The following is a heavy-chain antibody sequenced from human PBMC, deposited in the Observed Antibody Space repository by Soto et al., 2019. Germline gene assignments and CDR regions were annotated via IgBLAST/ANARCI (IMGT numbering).Heavy chain of an antibody. CDR1: GGSISSST. CDR2: IYYSGYI. D-gene: IGHD2-2*01. Sequence: SETLSLTCTVSGGSISSSTWTWIRQPPGKGLEWIGYIYYSGYINYNPSLKSRVTISVDTSRNQFSLKLSSVTAADTAVYYCARLQGYCIRTSCSGYYAMDVWGQGTTVTVSS. V-gene: IGHV4-59*08. CDR3: ARLQGYCIRTSCSGYYAMDV. J-gene: IGHJ6*02.